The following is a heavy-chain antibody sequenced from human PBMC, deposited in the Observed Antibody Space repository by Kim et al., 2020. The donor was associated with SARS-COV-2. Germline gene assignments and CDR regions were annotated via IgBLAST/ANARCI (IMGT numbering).Heavy chain of an antibody. V-gene: IGHV5-51*01. J-gene: IGHJ4*02. D-gene: IGHD1-26*01. Sequence: SYSPSFQGQVTISADKSISTAYLQWSSLKASDTAMYYCARPVGADHYFDYWGQGTLVTVSS. CDR3: ARPVGADHYFDY.